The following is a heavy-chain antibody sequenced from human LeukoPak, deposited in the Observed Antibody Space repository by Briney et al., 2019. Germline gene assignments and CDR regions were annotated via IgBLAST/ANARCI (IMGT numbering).Heavy chain of an antibody. CDR2: IVVGSGNT. Sequence: SVKVSCKTSGFTFTSSAMQWVRQARGQRLEWIGWIVVGSGNTKYAQKFQERVAITRDTSTSTAYMELSGLRSEDTAVYYCAADLEIQLWFGVGYGMDVWGQGTTVTVSS. D-gene: IGHD5-18*01. J-gene: IGHJ6*02. V-gene: IGHV1-58*02. CDR1: GFTFTSSA. CDR3: AADLEIQLWFGVGYGMDV.